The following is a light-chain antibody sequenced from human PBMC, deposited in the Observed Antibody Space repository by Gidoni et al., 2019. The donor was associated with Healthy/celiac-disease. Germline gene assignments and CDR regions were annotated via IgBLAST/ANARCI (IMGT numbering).Light chain of an antibody. CDR1: QRVSSY. CDR2: DAS. CDR3: QQRSNWPPG. Sequence: EIVLTQSPATLSLSPGERATLSCRASQRVSSYLAWYQQKPGQAPRLLIYDASNRATGIPARFSGSGSGTDFTLTISSLEPEDFAVYYCQQRSNWPPGFXGXTKVEIK. J-gene: IGKJ4*01. V-gene: IGKV3-11*01.